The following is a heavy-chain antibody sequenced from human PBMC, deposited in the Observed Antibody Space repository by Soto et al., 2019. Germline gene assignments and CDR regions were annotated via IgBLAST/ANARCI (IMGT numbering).Heavy chain of an antibody. D-gene: IGHD2-2*01. J-gene: IGHJ6*02. CDR2: ISAYNGNT. V-gene: IGHV1-18*04. Sequence: GPSVKVSCKASGYTFTSYGISWVLQAPGQGLEWMGWISAYNGNTNYAQKLQGRVTMTTDTSTSTAYMELRSLRSDDTAVYYCARDSIVGVPAAIPHYYGMDVWGQGTTVTVSS. CDR3: ARDSIVGVPAAIPHYYGMDV. CDR1: GYTFTSYG.